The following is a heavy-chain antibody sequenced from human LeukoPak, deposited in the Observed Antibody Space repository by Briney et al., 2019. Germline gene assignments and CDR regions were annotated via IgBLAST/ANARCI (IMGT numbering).Heavy chain of an antibody. J-gene: IGHJ4*02. CDR1: GYSFTNYW. CDR2: IYPDDSDT. V-gene: IGHV5-51*01. CDR3: ARLPIHLWSFDY. D-gene: IGHD5-18*01. Sequence: GESLKISCKGSGYSFTNYWIAWVRQMSGKGLEWMGIIYPDDSDTRYSPSFQGQVTISADKSISTAYLQWSSLKASDTAMYYCARLPIHLWSFDYWGQGTLVTVSS.